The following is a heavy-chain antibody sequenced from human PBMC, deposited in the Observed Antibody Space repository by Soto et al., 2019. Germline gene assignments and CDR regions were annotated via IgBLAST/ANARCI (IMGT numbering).Heavy chain of an antibody. D-gene: IGHD2-15*01. CDR3: AKGGFWVHYGLDV. CDR1: GSTFSAFC. V-gene: IGHV3-23*01. Sequence: EVQLLESGGGLVQPGGSLRLSCAASGSTFSAFCMNWVRQAPGKGLEWVSAISRSGDITYYADSVKGRFTISRDNSKNTLYLEMNSLTGDDMAVYYCAKGGFWVHYGLDVWGQGTTVIVSS. CDR2: ISRSGDIT. J-gene: IGHJ6*02.